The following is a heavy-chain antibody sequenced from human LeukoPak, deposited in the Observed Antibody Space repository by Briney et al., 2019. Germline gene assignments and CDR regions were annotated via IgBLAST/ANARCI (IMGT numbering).Heavy chain of an antibody. J-gene: IGHJ4*02. CDR1: GFTVITND. D-gene: IGHD1-14*01. Sequence: GGSLRLSCAASGFTVITNDMTWGRQAPGKGLEWVSVLYSDGNTKYADSVQGRFTISRDNSKTTLYLEMNSLSPDDTAVYYCARGVEPLAANTLAYWGQGTLVTVSS. V-gene: IGHV3-53*01. CDR2: LYSDGNT. CDR3: ARGVEPLAANTLAY.